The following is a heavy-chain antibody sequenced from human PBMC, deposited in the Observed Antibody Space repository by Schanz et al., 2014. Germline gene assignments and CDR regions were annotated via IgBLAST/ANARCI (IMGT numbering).Heavy chain of an antibody. J-gene: IGHJ4*02. CDR2: IYDRGST. Sequence: QVQLQESGPGLVKPSETLSLTCTVPSDSISHYYLSWIRQPPGKELEWVAFIYDRGSTSYNPSLNSRFTISLDTAKTQFSLKLTSVTAADTAVYYCARHRVYGAFDLWGQGTLVTVSS. CDR1: SDSISHYY. CDR3: ARHRVYGAFDL. D-gene: IGHD4-17*01. V-gene: IGHV4-59*08.